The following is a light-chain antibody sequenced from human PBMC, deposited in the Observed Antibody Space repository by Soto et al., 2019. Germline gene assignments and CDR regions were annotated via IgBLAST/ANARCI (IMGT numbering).Light chain of an antibody. CDR3: QQYSNWPPIT. CDR1: QSVSSN. Sequence: EIVMTQSPATLSVSPGERATLSCRASQSVSSNLAWYQQKPGQAPRLLIYGASTRATGIPARFSGSGSGTEFTRTISSLQSEDFAVFYCQQYSNWPPITFGQGIRLEIK. J-gene: IGKJ5*01. V-gene: IGKV3-15*01. CDR2: GAS.